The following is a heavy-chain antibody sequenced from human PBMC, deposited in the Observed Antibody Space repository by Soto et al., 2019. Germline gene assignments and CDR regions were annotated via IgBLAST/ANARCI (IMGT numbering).Heavy chain of an antibody. D-gene: IGHD2-2*01. CDR2: IYPGDSDT. J-gene: IGHJ3*02. CDR3: ASRDIVVVPAAVYSGSWSLSPQDAFDI. V-gene: IGHV5-51*01. CDR1: GYSFTSYW. Sequence: RVHSLTISCKGSGYSFTSYWICWLRQMPGKGLEWMGIIYPGDSDTRYSPSFQGQVTISADKSISTAYLQWSSLKASDTAMYYCASRDIVVVPAAVYSGSWSLSPQDAFDIWGQGTMVTVSS.